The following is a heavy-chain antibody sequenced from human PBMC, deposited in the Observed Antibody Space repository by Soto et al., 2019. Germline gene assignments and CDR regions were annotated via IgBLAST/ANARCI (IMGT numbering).Heavy chain of an antibody. CDR1: GFTFSSYS. CDR3: ARSGSGSYYISSPYYYGMDV. Sequence: PGGSLRLSCAASGFTFSSYSMNWVRQAPGKGLEWVSSISSSSSYIYYADSVKGRFTISRDNAKNSLYLQMNSLRAEDTAVYYCARSGSGSYYISSPYYYGMDVWGQGTTVTVSS. D-gene: IGHD3-10*01. CDR2: ISSSSSYI. V-gene: IGHV3-21*01. J-gene: IGHJ6*02.